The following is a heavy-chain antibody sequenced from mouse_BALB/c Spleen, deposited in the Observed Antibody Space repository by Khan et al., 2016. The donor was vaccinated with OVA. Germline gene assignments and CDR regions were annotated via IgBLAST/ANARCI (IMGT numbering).Heavy chain of an antibody. J-gene: IGHJ3*01. V-gene: IGHV2-3*01. D-gene: IGHD2-2*01. CDR2: IWTDGNT. CDR3: AIIFYGYDWFAY. Sequence: QVQLKESGPGLVAPSQSLSITCTVSGSSSTSYGVSWARQTPGKGLEWLGVIWTDGNTNYHSSLKSRLTITKDNSKSQDLLTLSSLQTDDTATDYCAIIFYGYDWFAYWGQGTLVTVSA. CDR1: GSSSTSYG.